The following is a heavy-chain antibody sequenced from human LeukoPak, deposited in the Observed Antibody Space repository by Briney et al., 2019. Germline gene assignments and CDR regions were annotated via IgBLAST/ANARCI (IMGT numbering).Heavy chain of an antibody. CDR1: GYTFTDYY. D-gene: IGHD2/OR15-2a*01. J-gene: IGHJ3*02. V-gene: IGHV1-2*02. Sequence: ASVTVSCKASGYTFTDYYMHWVRQAPGQGREWMGWINPNNGGTKYSQKFQGRVTMTRNTSINTAYMELSRLRSDDTAVYYCARPVFLRTDAFDIWGQGTMVTVSS. CDR3: ARPVFLRTDAFDI. CDR2: INPNNGGT.